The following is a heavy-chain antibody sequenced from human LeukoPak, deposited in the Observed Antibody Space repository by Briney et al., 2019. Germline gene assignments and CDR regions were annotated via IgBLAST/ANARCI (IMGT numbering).Heavy chain of an antibody. Sequence: GGSLRLSCAASGFTVSSNYMNWVRQAPGKGLEWVSIIHSGGTTYYADSVKGRFTISRDNSKNTLYLQMNSLRAEDTAVYYCARHLYFDYWGQGTLVTVSS. CDR3: ARHLYFDY. V-gene: IGHV3-53*01. CDR2: IHSGGTT. CDR1: GFTVSSNY. J-gene: IGHJ4*02.